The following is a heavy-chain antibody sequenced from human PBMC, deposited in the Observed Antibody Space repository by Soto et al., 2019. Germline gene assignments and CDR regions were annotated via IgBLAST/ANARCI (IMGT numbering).Heavy chain of an antibody. D-gene: IGHD3-9*01. CDR1: GFTFSGSA. CDR3: TRGSTYYDILTYYYYMDV. CDR2: IRSKANSYAT. V-gene: IGHV3-73*01. J-gene: IGHJ6*03. Sequence: EVQLVESGGGLVQPGGSLKLSCAASGFTFSGSAMHWVRQASGKGLEWVGRIRSKANSYATAYAASVKGRFTISRDDSKNTAYLQMNSLKTEDTAVYYCTRGSTYYDILTYYYYMDVWGKGTTVTVSS.